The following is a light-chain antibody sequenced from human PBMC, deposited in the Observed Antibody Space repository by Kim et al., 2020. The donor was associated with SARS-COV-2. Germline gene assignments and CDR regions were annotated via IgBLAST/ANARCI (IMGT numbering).Light chain of an antibody. CDR1: SSDIGVYNY. CDR2: EVT. V-gene: IGLV2-8*01. Sequence: QSALTQPPSASGSPGQSVTISCTGTSSDIGVYNYVSWYQQYPGRAPQLMIYEVTKRPSGVPDRFSGSKSGNTASLTVSGLQADDEADYYCCSYAGNNNLVFGGGTHLTVL. CDR3: CSYAGNNNLV. J-gene: IGLJ3*02.